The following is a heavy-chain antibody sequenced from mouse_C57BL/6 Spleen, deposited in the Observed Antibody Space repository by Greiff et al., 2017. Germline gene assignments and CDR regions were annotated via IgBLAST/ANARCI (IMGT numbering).Heavy chain of an antibody. Sequence: QVQLKQPGAELVKPGASVKMSCKASGYTFTSYWITWVKQRPGQGLEWIGDIYPGSGSTNYNEKFKSKATLTVDTSSSTAYMQLSSLTSEDSAVYYCARWMATVVAPYWYFDVWGTGTTVTVSS. D-gene: IGHD1-1*01. V-gene: IGHV1-55*01. J-gene: IGHJ1*03. CDR1: GYTFTSYW. CDR2: IYPGSGST. CDR3: ARWMATVVAPYWYFDV.